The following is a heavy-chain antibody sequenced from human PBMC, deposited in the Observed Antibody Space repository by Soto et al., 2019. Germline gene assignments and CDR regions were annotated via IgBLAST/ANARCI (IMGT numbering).Heavy chain of an antibody. V-gene: IGHV3-11*05. J-gene: IGHJ4*02. CDR1: GFTFSDYY. D-gene: IGHD6-6*01. CDR3: ARENGGSSYD. Sequence: QVQLVESGGGLVKPGGSLSLSCAASGFTFSDYYMTWIRQAPGKGLEWVSHISSSSTYTDYTDSVKGRFTISRDNAKNSMYLQMNSLRTEDTAVYYCARENGGSSYDWGQGTMVTVSS. CDR2: ISSSSTYT.